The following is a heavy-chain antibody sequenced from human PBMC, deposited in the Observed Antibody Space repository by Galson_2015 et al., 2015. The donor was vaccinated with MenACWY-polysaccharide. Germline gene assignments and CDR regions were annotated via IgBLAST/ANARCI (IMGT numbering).Heavy chain of an antibody. Sequence: SLRLSCAASGFTFSSYGMNWVRQAPGKGLEWVSSISSSSSYIYYADSVKGRFTISSDNAKNSLYLQMNSLRVEDTAVYYCARDRKGSSCEGYSEDYWGQGTLVTVSS. D-gene: IGHD6-13*01. V-gene: IGHV3-21*01. CDR1: GFTFSSYG. CDR3: ARDRKGSSCEGYSEDY. CDR2: ISSSSSYI. J-gene: IGHJ4*02.